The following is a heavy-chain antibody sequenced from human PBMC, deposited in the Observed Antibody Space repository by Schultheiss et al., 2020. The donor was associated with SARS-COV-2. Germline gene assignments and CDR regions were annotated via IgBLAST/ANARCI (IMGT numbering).Heavy chain of an antibody. CDR3: ARDTYYYDSSGYYAFDI. J-gene: IGHJ3*02. CDR2: IYYSGST. Sequence: SETLSLTCAVSGYSISSSNWWGWIRQPPGKGLEWIGYIYYSGSTNYNPSLKSRVTISVDTSKNQFSLKLSSVTAADTAVYYCARDTYYYDSSGYYAFDIWGQGTMVTVSS. D-gene: IGHD3-22*01. CDR1: GYSISSSNW. V-gene: IGHV4-28*03.